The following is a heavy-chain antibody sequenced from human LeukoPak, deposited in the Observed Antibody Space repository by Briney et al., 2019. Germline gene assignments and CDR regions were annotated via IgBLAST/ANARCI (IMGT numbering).Heavy chain of an antibody. D-gene: IGHD3-22*01. Sequence: PSETLSLTCTVSGGSIRSSYYYWGWIRQPPGKGLEWIGSIYDSGSTYYNPSLKSRVTISVDTSKNQFSLKLSSVTAADTAVYYCASSYDSSGSDYWGQGTLVTVSS. CDR2: IYDSGST. V-gene: IGHV4-39*01. CDR1: GGSIRSSYYY. J-gene: IGHJ4*02. CDR3: ASSYDSSGSDY.